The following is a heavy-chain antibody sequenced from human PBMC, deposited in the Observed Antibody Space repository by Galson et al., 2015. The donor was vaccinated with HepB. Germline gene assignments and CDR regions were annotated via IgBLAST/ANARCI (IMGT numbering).Heavy chain of an antibody. CDR2: ISTGSTM. Sequence: SLRLSCAASGFSFSNYNMNWVRQAPGKGLEWVSYISTGSTMRFADSVKGRFTISRDNAKNSLYLQMNSLRDEDTAVYYCARDGSSTSWYARPYYFDSWGQGTLVTVSS. CDR3: ARDGSSTSWYARPYYFDS. D-gene: IGHD6-13*01. V-gene: IGHV3-48*02. J-gene: IGHJ4*02. CDR1: GFSFSNYN.